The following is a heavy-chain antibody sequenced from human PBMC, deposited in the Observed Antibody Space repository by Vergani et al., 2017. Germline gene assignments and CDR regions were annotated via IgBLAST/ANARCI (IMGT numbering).Heavy chain of an antibody. CDR3: ARKTNYSGYSSSWYFRVEYYYYYMDV. CDR2: IIPIFGTA. J-gene: IGHJ6*03. Sequence: QVQLVQSGAEVKKPGSSVKVSCKASGGTFSSYAISWVRQAPGQGLEWMGGIIPIFGTANYAQKFQGRVTITADESTSTAYMELSSLRSEDTAVYYCARKTNYSGYSSSWYFRVEYYYYYMDVWGKGTTVTVSS. D-gene: IGHD6-13*01. CDR1: GGTFSSYA. V-gene: IGHV1-69*01.